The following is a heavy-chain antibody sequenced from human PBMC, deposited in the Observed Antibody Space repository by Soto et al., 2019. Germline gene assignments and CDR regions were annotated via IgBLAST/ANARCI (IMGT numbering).Heavy chain of an antibody. Sequence: PSETLSLTCTVSGGSISSGDYYWSWIRQPPGKGLEWIGYIYYSGSTYYNPSLKSRVTISVDTSKNQFSLKLSSVTAADTAVYYCARLMTTVTDFDYWGQGTLVTVSS. V-gene: IGHV4-30-4*01. CDR3: ARLMTTVTDFDY. D-gene: IGHD4-17*01. J-gene: IGHJ4*02. CDR2: IYYSGST. CDR1: GGSISSGDYY.